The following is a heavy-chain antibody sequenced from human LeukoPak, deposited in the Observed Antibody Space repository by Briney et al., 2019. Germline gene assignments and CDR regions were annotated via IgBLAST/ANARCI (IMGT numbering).Heavy chain of an antibody. J-gene: IGHJ4*02. D-gene: IGHD2-15*01. CDR1: GFTFSSYG. Sequence: GGSLRLSCAASGFTFSSYGMHWVRQAPGKGLEWVVFIRYDGSNKYYADSVKGRFTISRDNSKNTLYLQMNSLRAEDTAVYYCAKDGAIVVVVAGYFDYWGQGTLVTVSS. CDR3: AKDGAIVVVVAGYFDY. CDR2: IRYDGSNK. V-gene: IGHV3-30*02.